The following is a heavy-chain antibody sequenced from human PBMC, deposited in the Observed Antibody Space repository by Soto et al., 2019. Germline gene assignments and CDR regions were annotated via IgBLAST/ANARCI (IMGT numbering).Heavy chain of an antibody. CDR3: ARADYGDYAPGDYYYGMDV. CDR1: GGTFSSYA. CDR2: IIPIFGTA. J-gene: IGHJ6*02. D-gene: IGHD4-17*01. Sequence: QVQLVQSGAEVKKPGSSVKVSCKASGGTFSSYAISWVRQAPGQGLEWMGGIIPIFGTANYAQKFQGRVTITADESTSTAYMELSSRRSEDTAVYYCARADYGDYAPGDYYYGMDVWGQGTTFTVSS. V-gene: IGHV1-69*12.